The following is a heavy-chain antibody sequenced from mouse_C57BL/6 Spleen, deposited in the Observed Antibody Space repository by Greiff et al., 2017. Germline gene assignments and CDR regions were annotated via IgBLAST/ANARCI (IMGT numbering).Heavy chain of an antibody. D-gene: IGHD1-1*01. CDR2: INPNNGGT. J-gene: IGHJ1*03. V-gene: IGHV1-18*01. CDR1: GYTFTDYN. CDR3: ARSHYYGSSLRYFDV. Sequence: VQLQQSGPELVKPGASVTIPCKASGYTFTDYNMDWVKQSHGKSLEWIGDINPNNGGTIYNQKFKGKATLTVDKSSSTAYMELRSLTSEDTAVYYCARSHYYGSSLRYFDVWGTGTTVTVSS.